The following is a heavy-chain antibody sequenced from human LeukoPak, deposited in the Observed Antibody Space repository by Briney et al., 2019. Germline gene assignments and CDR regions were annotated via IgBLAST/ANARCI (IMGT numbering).Heavy chain of an antibody. CDR2: IYSDGST. J-gene: IGHJ3*02. CDR1: GFTVSSNY. D-gene: IGHD1-20*01. CDR3: ARTQITHAFDI. Sequence: GGSLRLSCAASGFTVSSNYMSWVRQAPGKGLEWVSVIYSDGSTYYADSVKGRFTISRDNSKNTLYLQMNSLRAEDTAVYYCARTQITHAFDIRGQGTMVTVSS. V-gene: IGHV3-53*01.